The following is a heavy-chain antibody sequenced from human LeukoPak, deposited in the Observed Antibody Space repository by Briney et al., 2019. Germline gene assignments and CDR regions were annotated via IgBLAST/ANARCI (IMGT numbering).Heavy chain of an antibody. J-gene: IGHJ4*02. Sequence: GRSLRLSCAASGFTFSSYAMHWVRQAPGKGLEWVAVISYDGSNKYYADSVKGRFTISRDNSKNTLYLQMNSLRAEDTAVYYCARGGIVVVPAAILRSYYDSSGYYDFDYWGQGTLVTVSS. CDR3: ARGGIVVVPAAILRSYYDSSGYYDFDY. V-gene: IGHV3-30*01. CDR1: GFTFSSYA. D-gene: IGHD2-2*02. CDR2: ISYDGSNK.